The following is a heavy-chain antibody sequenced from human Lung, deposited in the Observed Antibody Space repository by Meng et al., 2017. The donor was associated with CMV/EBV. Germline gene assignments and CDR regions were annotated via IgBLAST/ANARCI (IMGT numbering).Heavy chain of an antibody. J-gene: IGHJ4*02. CDR1: ADSMNNYY. CDR3: ARAVAGTANFDY. D-gene: IGHD6-19*01. CDR2: ISTSVSI. V-gene: IGHV4-4*07. Sequence: QGQLQWSDPGLVKSSETLSVTCTASADSMNNYYWGWIRLSAGKGLEWIVRISTSVSIHYNPSLTSRVTLSVETSKNQISLQLSSVTAADTAVYYCARAVAGTANFDYWGQGTLVTVSS.